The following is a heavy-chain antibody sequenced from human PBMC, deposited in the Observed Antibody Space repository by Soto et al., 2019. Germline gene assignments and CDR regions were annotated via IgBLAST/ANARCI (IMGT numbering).Heavy chain of an antibody. V-gene: IGHV1-18*01. CDR1: GYPFTHYG. CDR2: ISPFNGNT. J-gene: IGHJ6*01. Sequence: ASVKVSCKSSGYPFTHYGITWVRQAPGQGPDWMGWISPFNGNTNYGQTLQGRVTLTTDTSTSTVYMELRSLRSDDTAVYYCARGGKYCTNGVCSLYGMDVWGRGTTVTVSS. CDR3: ARGGKYCTNGVCSLYGMDV. D-gene: IGHD2-8*01.